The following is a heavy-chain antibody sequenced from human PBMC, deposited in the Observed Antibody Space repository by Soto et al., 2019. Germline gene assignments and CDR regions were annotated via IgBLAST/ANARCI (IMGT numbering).Heavy chain of an antibody. CDR3: AKTIAVGTVWYFDL. J-gene: IGHJ2*01. CDR2: ISISSSST. Sequence: GGSLRLSCAASGFTFSSYVINWLRQAPGKGLEWVSYISISSSSTYYADSVKGRFTISRDNSKNTLYLQMNSLRAEDTAVYYCAKTIAVGTVWYFDLWGRGTLVTVSS. CDR1: GFTFSSYV. D-gene: IGHD6-19*01. V-gene: IGHV3-23*01.